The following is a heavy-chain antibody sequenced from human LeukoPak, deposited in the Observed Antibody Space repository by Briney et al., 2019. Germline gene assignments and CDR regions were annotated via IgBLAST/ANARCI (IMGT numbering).Heavy chain of an antibody. J-gene: IGHJ4*02. CDR2: IYYSGST. CDR3: ARDPAGATGPFDY. V-gene: IGHV4-59*01. CDR1: GGSISSYY. D-gene: IGHD1-26*01. Sequence: SETLSLTCTVSGGSISSYYWSWIRQPPGKGLEWIGYIYYSGSTNYNPSLKSRVTISVDTSKNQFSLKLSSVTAADTAVYYCARDPAGATGPFDYWGQGTLVTVSS.